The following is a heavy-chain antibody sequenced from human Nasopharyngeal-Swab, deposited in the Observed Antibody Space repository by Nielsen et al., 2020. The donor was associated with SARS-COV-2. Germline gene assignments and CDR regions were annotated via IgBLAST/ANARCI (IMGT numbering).Heavy chain of an antibody. V-gene: IGHV3-30-3*01. Sequence: GESLKISCAASGFDFSKYGVHWVRQAPGKGLDWVATLSPYASRAFYGDSVRGRFTISRDNSKNTLYVQMNSLRPEDTAVNYCASDYYDSGASGHWGQGTLVTVSS. D-gene: IGHD3-22*01. CDR3: ASDYYDSGASGH. CDR2: LSPYASRA. CDR1: GFDFSKYG. J-gene: IGHJ4*02.